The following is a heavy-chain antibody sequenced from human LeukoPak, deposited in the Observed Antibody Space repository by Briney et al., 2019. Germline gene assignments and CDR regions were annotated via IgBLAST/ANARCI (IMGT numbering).Heavy chain of an antibody. Sequence: ASVKVSCKASGYTFTGYYMHWVRQAPGQGLEWMGWINPNSGGTNYAQKFQGRVTMTRDTSISTAYMELSRLRSDDTAVYYCARDGGYCSGDSCSGYFDYWGQGTLVTVSS. J-gene: IGHJ4*02. D-gene: IGHD2-15*01. CDR2: INPNSGGT. CDR1: GYTFTGYY. CDR3: ARDGGYCSGDSCSGYFDY. V-gene: IGHV1-2*02.